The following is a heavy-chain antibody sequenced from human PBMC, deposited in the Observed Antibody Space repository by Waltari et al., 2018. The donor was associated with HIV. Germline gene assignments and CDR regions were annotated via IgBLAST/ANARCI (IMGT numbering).Heavy chain of an antibody. CDR3: AKDSMGAIDVEDYFDF. CDR2: IRSIGDTT. Sequence: EVQLLESGGGLVQPGGSLRLSCATSGFIFSNYAMSWVRQAPGKGLGGVSTIRSIGDTTYYADSVKGRFTTTRANSKDTLYLQMNSLRAEDTAVYYCAKDSMGAIDVEDYFDFWGQGTLVTVSS. CDR1: GFIFSNYA. V-gene: IGHV3-23*01. J-gene: IGHJ4*02. D-gene: IGHD1-26*01.